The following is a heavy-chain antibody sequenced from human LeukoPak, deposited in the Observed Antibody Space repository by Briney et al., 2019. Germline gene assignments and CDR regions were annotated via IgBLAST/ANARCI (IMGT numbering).Heavy chain of an antibody. D-gene: IGHD3-16*01. CDR3: VRHLRIGDGAMDV. V-gene: IGHV3-66*04. CDR1: GFTFSIYA. J-gene: IGHJ6*02. CDR2: IYSGGNT. Sequence: GGSLRLSCAASGFTFSIYAMSWVRQAPGKGLEWVSVIYSGGNTYYTDSVKGRFIFSRDNSKNTLYLQMNSLRVEDTAVYYCVRHLRIGDGAMDVWGQGTTVTVYS.